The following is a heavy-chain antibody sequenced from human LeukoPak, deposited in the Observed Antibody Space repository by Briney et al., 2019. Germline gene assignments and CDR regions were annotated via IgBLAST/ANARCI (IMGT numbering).Heavy chain of an antibody. J-gene: IGHJ6*02. Sequence: SETLSLTCTVSGGSMSSYYWNWIRQPPGKGLEWIGYIYYSGSTNSNPSLKCRVTISVDTSRTQFSLKLSSVTAADTAVYYCARHKGYCSGGSCYFYYGMDVWGQGTTVTVSS. CDR2: IYYSGST. V-gene: IGHV4-59*08. CDR3: ARHKGYCSGGSCYFYYGMDV. D-gene: IGHD2-15*01. CDR1: GGSMSSYY.